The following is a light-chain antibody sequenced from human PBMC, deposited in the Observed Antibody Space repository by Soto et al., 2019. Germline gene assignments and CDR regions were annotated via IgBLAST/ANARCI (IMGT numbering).Light chain of an antibody. CDR2: DAS. Sequence: IQLTQSPSSLSASVGDRVTITCRASQGISSDLAWYQQKPGKAPNLLIYDASTLQSGVPSSFSGSGSGTDFTLTISSLQPEDFATYYCQQLNIYPITFGQGTRLEIK. CDR3: QQLNIYPIT. J-gene: IGKJ5*01. CDR1: QGISSD. V-gene: IGKV1-9*01.